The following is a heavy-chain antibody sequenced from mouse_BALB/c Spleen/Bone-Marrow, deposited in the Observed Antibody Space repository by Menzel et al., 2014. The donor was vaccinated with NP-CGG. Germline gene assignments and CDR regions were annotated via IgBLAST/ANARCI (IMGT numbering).Heavy chain of an antibody. D-gene: IGHD2-1*01. CDR3: ARQGYYGKGDY. CDR1: GFDFSRYW. CDR2: INPDSSTI. Sequence: EVKVEESGGGLVQPGGSLKLSCAASGFDFSRYWTSWVRQAPGKGLEWIGEINPDSSTINYTPSLKDKFIISRDNAKNTLYLQMSKVRSEDTALYYCARQGYYGKGDYWGQGTTLTVSS. J-gene: IGHJ2*01. V-gene: IGHV4-1*02.